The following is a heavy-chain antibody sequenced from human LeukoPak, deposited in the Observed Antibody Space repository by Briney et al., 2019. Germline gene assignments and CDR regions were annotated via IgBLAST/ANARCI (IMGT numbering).Heavy chain of an antibody. CDR1: GLTFSGYW. J-gene: IGHJ3*02. CDR2: IKPDGSER. V-gene: IGHV3-7*01. Sequence: PGGSLRLSCAASGLTFSGYWMSWVRQAPGKGREWVANIKPDGSERYYVDSVKGRFTVYRDNAKNSLYLQMNSLRAGDTAIYYCASGNWNDRAFDIWGQGTMVTVSS. CDR3: ASGNWNDRAFDI. D-gene: IGHD1-20*01.